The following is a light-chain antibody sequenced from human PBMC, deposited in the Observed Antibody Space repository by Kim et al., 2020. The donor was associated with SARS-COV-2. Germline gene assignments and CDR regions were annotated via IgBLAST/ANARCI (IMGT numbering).Light chain of an antibody. J-gene: IGLJ2*01. V-gene: IGLV2-8*01. CDR3: SSYAGTNNRVV. CDR1: SSDIGEYNY. Sequence: SVTISCTGTSSDIGEYNYVSWYQQHPGEAPKLMIFEVSQRPSGVPGRFSGSKSGNTASLTVSGLQAEDEADYYCSSYAGTNNRVVFGGGTKLTVL. CDR2: EVS.